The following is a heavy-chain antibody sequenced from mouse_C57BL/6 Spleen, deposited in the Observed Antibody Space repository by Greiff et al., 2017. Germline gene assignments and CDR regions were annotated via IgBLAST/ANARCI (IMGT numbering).Heavy chain of an antibody. CDR3: ARIYLVYFDY. V-gene: IGHV1-26*01. CDR2: INPNNGGT. CDR1: GYTFTDYY. Sequence: EVQLQQSGPELVKPGASVKISCKASGYTFTDYYMNWVKQSHGKSLEWIGDINPNNGGTSYNQKFKGKATLTVDKSSSTAYMELRSLTSEDSAVYYCARIYLVYFDYWGQGTTLTVSS. D-gene: IGHD5-5*01. J-gene: IGHJ2*01.